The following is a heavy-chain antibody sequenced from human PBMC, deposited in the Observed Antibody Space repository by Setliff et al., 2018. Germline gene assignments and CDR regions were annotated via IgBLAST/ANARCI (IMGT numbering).Heavy chain of an antibody. J-gene: IGHJ4*02. CDR3: AKDRQQLYFDH. CDR1: GFTFSSYS. D-gene: IGHD6-13*01. V-gene: IGHV3-30*18. Sequence: GGSLRLSCAASGFTFSSYSMNWVRQAPGKGLEWVAVISYDGSNKYYADSVKGRFTISRDNSKNTPYLQMNSLRAEDTAVYYCAKDRQQLYFDHWGQGTLVTVSS. CDR2: ISYDGSNK.